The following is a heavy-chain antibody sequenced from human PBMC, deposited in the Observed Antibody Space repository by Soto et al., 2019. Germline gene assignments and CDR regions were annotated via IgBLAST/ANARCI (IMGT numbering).Heavy chain of an antibody. J-gene: IGHJ6*02. CDR2: ISSSSSYI. CDR3: ARSLQAVAGTKRPYYYYGMDV. CDR1: GFTFSSYS. D-gene: IGHD6-19*01. Sequence: EVQLVESGGGLVKPGGSLRLSCAASGFTFSSYSMNWVRQAPGKGLEWVSSISSSSSYIYYADSVKGRFTISRDNAKNSLYLQMNSLRAEDTAVYYCARSLQAVAGTKRPYYYYGMDVWGQGTTVTVSS. V-gene: IGHV3-21*01.